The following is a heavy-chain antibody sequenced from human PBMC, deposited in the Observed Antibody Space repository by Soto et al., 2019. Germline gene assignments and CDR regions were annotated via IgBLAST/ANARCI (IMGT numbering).Heavy chain of an antibody. V-gene: IGHV1-3*04. CDR1: GYTFTSYA. J-gene: IGHJ4*02. CDR3: ARGNSWSYFDY. CDR2: INTAKENT. D-gene: IGHD6-13*01. Sequence: QVQLVQSGAEVKKPGASVKVSCKASGYTFTSYAIHWVRQAPGQRLEWMGWINTAKENTKYSQKFQGRVTITRDTSASIVYMELSSLRSEDTAVYCCARGNSWSYFDYWGQGTLVTVSS.